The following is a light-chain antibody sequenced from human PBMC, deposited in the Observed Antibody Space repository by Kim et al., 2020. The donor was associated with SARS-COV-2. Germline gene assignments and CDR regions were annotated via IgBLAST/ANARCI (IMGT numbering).Light chain of an antibody. V-gene: IGLV3-1*01. Sequence: SYELTQPPSVSVSPGQTATITCSGDDLGEKYVYWYQQRPGQSPVMVIHENSKRPSGISGRHSGSTSGNTASLIISDSQPTDEAAYYCQTWDSTSVVIGGGTQLTVL. CDR2: ENS. J-gene: IGLJ2*01. CDR1: DLGEKY. CDR3: QTWDSTSVV.